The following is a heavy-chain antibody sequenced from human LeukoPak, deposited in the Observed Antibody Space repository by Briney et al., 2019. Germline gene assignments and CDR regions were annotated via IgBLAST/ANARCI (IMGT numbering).Heavy chain of an antibody. CDR3: AREGYDLNQNHDLDV. D-gene: IGHD3-3*01. J-gene: IGHJ6*02. CDR1: GYSFTAYF. Sequence: GASVKVSCKTSGYSFTAYFIHWVRQAPGQGLDWMGWINPNSGGTKYTQKFQDRLTMTRDTSITTAHMELSSLRSDDTAVYYCAREGYDLNQNHDLDVWGQGTTVTVSS. V-gene: IGHV1-2*02. CDR2: INPNSGGT.